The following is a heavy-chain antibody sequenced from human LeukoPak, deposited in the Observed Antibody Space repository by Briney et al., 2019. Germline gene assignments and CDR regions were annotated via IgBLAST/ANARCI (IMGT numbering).Heavy chain of an antibody. D-gene: IGHD4-17*01. V-gene: IGHV3-66*01. CDR3: ASYGDYSRYYYYGMDV. CDR1: GFTFSNYG. J-gene: IGHJ6*02. CDR2: IYSGGST. Sequence: GGSLRLSCAASGFTFSNYGMHWVRQAPGKGLEWVSVIYSGGSTYYADSVKGRFTISRDNSKNTLYLQMNSLRAEDTAVYYCASYGDYSRYYYYGMDVWGQGTTVTVSS.